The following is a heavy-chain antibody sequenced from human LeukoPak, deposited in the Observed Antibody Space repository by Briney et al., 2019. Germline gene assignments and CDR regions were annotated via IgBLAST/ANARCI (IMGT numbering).Heavy chain of an antibody. CDR1: GGSVSGYY. CDR2: ISHRGRT. V-gene: IGHV4-34*01. CDR3: ARVPLRFLELFDY. J-gene: IGHJ4*02. Sequence: SETLSLTCAVYGGSVSGYYWSWIRQPPEKGREWIGEISHRGRTHYTPSLQSRVTMSVDTSKNQFALNLNSVTAADTAVYYCARVPLRFLELFDYSGQGILVTVSS. D-gene: IGHD3-3*01.